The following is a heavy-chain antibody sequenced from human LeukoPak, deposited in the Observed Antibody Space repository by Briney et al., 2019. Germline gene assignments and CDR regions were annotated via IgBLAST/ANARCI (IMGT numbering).Heavy chain of an antibody. CDR3: ARSWLSPYYFDY. J-gene: IGHJ4*02. D-gene: IGHD3-9*01. Sequence: GGSLRLSCAASGFTVSSNYMSWVRKAPGKGLEWVSVIYSGGSTYYADSVKGRFTISRDNSKNTLYLQMNSLRAEDTAMYYCARSWLSPYYFDYWGQGTLVTVSS. CDR1: GFTVSSNY. V-gene: IGHV3-53*01. CDR2: IYSGGST.